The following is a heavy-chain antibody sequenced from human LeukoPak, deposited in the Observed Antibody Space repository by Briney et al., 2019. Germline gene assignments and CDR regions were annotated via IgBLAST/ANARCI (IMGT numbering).Heavy chain of an antibody. CDR2: ISSSDYI. CDR1: GFTFSTYN. D-gene: IGHD3-3*01. CDR3: ASLRFLEWLLDY. V-gene: IGHV3-21*01. J-gene: IGHJ4*02. Sequence: GGSLRLSRAASGFTFSTYNMNWVRQAPGKGLEWVSSISSSDYIYYADSVKGRFTISRDNAKNSLYLRMNSLRAEDTAVYYCASLRFLEWLLDYWGQGTLVTVSS.